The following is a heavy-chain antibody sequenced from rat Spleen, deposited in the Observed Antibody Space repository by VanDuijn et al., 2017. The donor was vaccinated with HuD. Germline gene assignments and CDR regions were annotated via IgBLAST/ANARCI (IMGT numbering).Heavy chain of an antibody. V-gene: IGHV5-19*01. CDR1: GFTFSNYG. D-gene: IGHD1-1*01. J-gene: IGHJ3*01. Sequence: EVQLVESGGGLVQPGRSLKLSCSASGFTFSNYGMHWVRQAPKKGLEWVATISTSGSRTYYPDSVKGRFTISRHNTQNTLYLQMNSLRSEDTATYYCTTVLQGHGFAYWGQGTLVTVSS. CDR2: ISTSGSRT. CDR3: TTVLQGHGFAY.